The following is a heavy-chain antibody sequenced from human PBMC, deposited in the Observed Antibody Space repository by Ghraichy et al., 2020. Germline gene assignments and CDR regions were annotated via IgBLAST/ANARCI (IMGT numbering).Heavy chain of an antibody. CDR1: GYTFTSYD. Sequence: ASVKVSCKASGYTFTSYDIIWVRQAGGQGLEWMGVINPNNGKTDIAQKFEGRVTMTRNTSISTVHMEMSRLRFEDTAVYYCARRLVATIPTDEFWGQGTLVTVSS. V-gene: IGHV1-8*01. D-gene: IGHD5-12*01. CDR3: ARRLVATIPTDEF. J-gene: IGHJ4*02. CDR2: INPNNGKT.